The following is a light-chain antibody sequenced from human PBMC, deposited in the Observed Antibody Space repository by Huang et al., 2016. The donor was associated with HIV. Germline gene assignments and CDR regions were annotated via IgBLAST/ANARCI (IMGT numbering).Light chain of an antibody. V-gene: IGKV1-39*01. CDR3: QQSYSTPLLT. J-gene: IGKJ4*01. Sequence: DIQMTQSPSSLSASVGDRVTITCRASQSISSYLNWYQQKPGKAPKLLIYAASSLQSGVPSRFSGSGSGTDFTRTISSLQPEDFATYDCQQSYSTPLLTFGGGTKVEIK. CDR1: QSISSY. CDR2: AAS.